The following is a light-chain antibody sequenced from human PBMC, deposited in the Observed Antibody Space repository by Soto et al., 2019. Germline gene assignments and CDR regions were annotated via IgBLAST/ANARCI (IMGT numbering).Light chain of an antibody. CDR1: QSLLHADGQTY. V-gene: IGKV2-24*01. Sequence: DVVLTQITLSSLVTVGQSASISCRSSQSLLHADGQTYLSWFHQKPGQPPRLLIHRVSNRFSGVPDRISGSGAWTDFTLTISGVESEDVEIYFCMQATHYRPYTFGQGTKLEI. J-gene: IGKJ2*01. CDR3: MQATHYRPYT. CDR2: RVS.